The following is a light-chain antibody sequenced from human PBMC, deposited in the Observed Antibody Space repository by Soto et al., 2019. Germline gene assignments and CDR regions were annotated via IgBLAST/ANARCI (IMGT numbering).Light chain of an antibody. CDR2: WAS. V-gene: IGKV4-1*01. J-gene: IGKJ4*01. Sequence: DIVMTQSPDSLAVSLGERATINFKSSQSVLYSSNNKNYLAWYQQKPGQPPKLLIYWASTRESGVPDRFSGSGSGTDFTLTISSLQAEDVAVYYCQQSYSTPLTFGGGTKVEIK. CDR1: QSVLYSSNNKNY. CDR3: QQSYSTPLT.